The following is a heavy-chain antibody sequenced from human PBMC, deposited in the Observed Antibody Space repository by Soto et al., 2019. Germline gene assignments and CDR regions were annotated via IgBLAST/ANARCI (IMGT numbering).Heavy chain of an antibody. Sequence: EVQLVESGGGLVQSGGSPRLSCAASGFTFSSYWMSWVRQGPGKGPEWVANIKQDGSEIYYVDSVKGRFTISRDNAKSSLYLQMTSLRAEDTAVYHCAKSLSAIPGDSWGQGTLVTVSS. V-gene: IGHV3-7*05. J-gene: IGHJ4*02. CDR2: IKQDGSEI. D-gene: IGHD2-2*01. CDR3: AKSLSAIPGDS. CDR1: GFTFSSYW.